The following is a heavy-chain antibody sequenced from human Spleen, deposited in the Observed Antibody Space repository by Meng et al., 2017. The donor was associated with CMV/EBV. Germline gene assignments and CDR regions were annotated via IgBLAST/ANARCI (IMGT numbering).Heavy chain of an antibody. CDR1: GGNFSSYA. Sequence: SVKVSCKASGGNFSSYAISWVRQAPGQGLEWMGGIIPIFGTANYAQKFQGRVTITTDESTSTADMELSSLRSEDTAVYYCARDIDYYDSSGYPWDWGQGTLVTVSS. V-gene: IGHV1-69*05. CDR2: IIPIFGTA. D-gene: IGHD3-22*01. J-gene: IGHJ4*02. CDR3: ARDIDYYDSSGYPWD.